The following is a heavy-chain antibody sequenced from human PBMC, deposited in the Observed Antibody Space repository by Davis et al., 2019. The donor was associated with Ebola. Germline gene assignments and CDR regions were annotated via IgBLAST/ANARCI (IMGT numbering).Heavy chain of an antibody. J-gene: IGHJ3*02. CDR1: GGSISSGDYY. D-gene: IGHD3-22*01. Sequence: MPSETLSLTCTVSGGSISSGDYYWSWIRQPPGKGLEWIGYIYYSGSTYYNPSLKSRVTISVDTSKNQFSLRLISETAADTAIYYCARLRDYYDSSGYAFDIWGQGTMVSVSS. CDR2: IYYSGST. CDR3: ARLRDYYDSSGYAFDI. V-gene: IGHV4-30-4*01.